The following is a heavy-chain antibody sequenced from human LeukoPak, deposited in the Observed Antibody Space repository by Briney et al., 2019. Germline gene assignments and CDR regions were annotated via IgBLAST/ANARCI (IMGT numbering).Heavy chain of an antibody. D-gene: IGHD4-23*01. CDR2: INTDGSST. CDR1: GFTFSSYW. J-gene: IGHJ3*02. Sequence: PGGSLRLSCAASGFTFSSYWMHWVRQAPGKGLVWVSRINTDGSSTSYADSVKGRFTISRDNAKDTLYLQMNSLRAEDTAVYYCARESPRYYGGNSVYAFYIWGQGTMVTVSS. CDR3: ARESPRYYGGNSVYAFYI. V-gene: IGHV3-74*01.